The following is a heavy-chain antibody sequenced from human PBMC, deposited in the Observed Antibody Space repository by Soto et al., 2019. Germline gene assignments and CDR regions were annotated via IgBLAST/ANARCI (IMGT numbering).Heavy chain of an antibody. D-gene: IGHD2-21*02. CDR2: AYYRSQWYY. CDR3: TKQKGDIRTYNGMDV. V-gene: IGHV6-1*01. J-gene: IGHJ6*02. Sequence: SQTLSLTCAISGDSVSSNSAAWNWIRQSPSRGLEWLGRAYYRSQWYYDSAVSVRSRITVTPDTSKNQFSLQLNSVTPEDTAVYYCTKQKGDIRTYNGMDVWGQGTTVTVSS. CDR1: GDSVSSNSAA.